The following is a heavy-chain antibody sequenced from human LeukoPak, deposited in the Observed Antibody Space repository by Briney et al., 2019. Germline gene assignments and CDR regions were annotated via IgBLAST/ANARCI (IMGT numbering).Heavy chain of an antibody. V-gene: IGHV3-13*01. J-gene: IGHJ2*01. D-gene: IGHD4-23*01. CDR3: ARGIYGGSVRGWYFDL. CDR1: GFTFSTYD. Sequence: GGSLRLSCAASGFTFSTYDMHWVRQAAGKGLEWVSRMGTAGDTSYQGSVKGRFTISREDAKNSLYLQMNSLTDGDAAVYYCARGIYGGSVRGWYFDLWGRGTLVTVSS. CDR2: MGTAGDT.